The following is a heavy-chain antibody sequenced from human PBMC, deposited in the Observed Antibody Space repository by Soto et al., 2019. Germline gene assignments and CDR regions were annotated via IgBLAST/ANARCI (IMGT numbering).Heavy chain of an antibody. V-gene: IGHV1-69*13. CDR1: GGTFSSYA. CDR3: ASYAPMDSSGYYYSFDY. J-gene: IGHJ4*02. CDR2: IIPIFGTA. Sequence: SVKVSCKASGGTFSSYAISWVRQAPGQGLEWMGGIIPIFGTANYAQKFQGRVTITADESTSTAYMELSSLRSEDTTVYYCASYAPMDSSGYYYSFDYWGQGTLVTVSS. D-gene: IGHD3-22*01.